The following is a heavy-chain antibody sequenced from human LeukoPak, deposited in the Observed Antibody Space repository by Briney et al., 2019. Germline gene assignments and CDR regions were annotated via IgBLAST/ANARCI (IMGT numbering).Heavy chain of an antibody. D-gene: IGHD3-16*01. CDR3: ARASFWESPINWFAP. CDR1: GYTFTGYY. CDR2: TNPKNGGS. J-gene: IGHJ5*02. V-gene: IGHV1-2*02. Sequence: ASVKVSCKASGYTFTGYYMHWVRQAPGQELEWVGWTNPKNGGSNYAQKFQGRVTMTRDRSISTAYMELSRLTSDDTAVYYCARASFWESPINWFAPWGQGTLVTVSS.